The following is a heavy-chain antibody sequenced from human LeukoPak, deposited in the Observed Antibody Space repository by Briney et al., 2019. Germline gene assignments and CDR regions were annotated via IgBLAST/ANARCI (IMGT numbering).Heavy chain of an antibody. V-gene: IGHV3-30-3*01. CDR2: SSHDGANT. D-gene: IGHD1/OR15-1a*01. Sequence: GGSLRLSCAASGCALSSYAVLWVRHAPGKGLEWVTWSSHDGANTYSADFVKGRLTVSRDNAKNTLYLQMNSLTIDDTAVYYCARGGVEQGNRIYLDSWGQGTLVTVSS. J-gene: IGHJ4*02. CDR3: ARGGVEQGNRIYLDS. CDR1: GCALSSYA.